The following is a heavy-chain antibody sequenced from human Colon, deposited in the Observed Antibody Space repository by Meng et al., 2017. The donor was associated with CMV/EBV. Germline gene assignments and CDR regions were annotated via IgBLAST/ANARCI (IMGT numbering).Heavy chain of an antibody. Sequence: GESLKISCAGSGFMFNRYAINWVRQAPGKGLEWVAIMSYDGRNENYADSVKGRFIISRDNSKNIQYLQMNNLTPDDTAVYYCARDSLGGYDFWSGADYWGPGTSVTVSS. D-gene: IGHD3-3*01. CDR1: GFMFNRYA. V-gene: IGHV3-30*04. CDR3: ARDSLGGYDFWSGADY. CDR2: MSYDGRNE. J-gene: IGHJ4*02.